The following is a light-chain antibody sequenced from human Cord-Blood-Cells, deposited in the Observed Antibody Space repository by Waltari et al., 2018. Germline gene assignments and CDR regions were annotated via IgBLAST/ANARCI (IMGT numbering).Light chain of an antibody. CDR2: QDS. CDR1: KLGDKY. J-gene: IGLJ3*02. Sequence: SYELTQPPSVSVSPGQTASITCSGDKLGDKYACWYQQKPGQSPVLVIYQDSKRPSGIPERFSGSNSGNTAPLTISGTQAMDEADYYRQAWDSSTAVFGGGTKLTVL. CDR3: QAWDSSTAV. V-gene: IGLV3-1*01.